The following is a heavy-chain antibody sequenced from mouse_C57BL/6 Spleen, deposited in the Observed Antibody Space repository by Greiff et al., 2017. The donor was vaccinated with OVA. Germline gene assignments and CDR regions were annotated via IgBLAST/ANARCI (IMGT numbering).Heavy chain of an antibody. D-gene: IGHD2-4*01. J-gene: IGHJ3*01. CDR3: ASSYYDYDEGAAY. V-gene: IGHV5-17*01. CDR2: ISSGSSTI. CDR1: GFTFSDYG. Sequence: EVKVVESGGGLVKPGGSLKLSCAASGFTFSDYGMHWVRQAPEKGLEWVAYISSGSSTIYYADTVKGRFTISRDNAKNTLFLQMTSLRSEDTAMYYCASSYYDYDEGAAYWGQGTLVTVSA.